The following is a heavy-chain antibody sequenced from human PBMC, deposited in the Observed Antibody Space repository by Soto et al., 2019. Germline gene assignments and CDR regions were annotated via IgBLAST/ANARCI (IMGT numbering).Heavy chain of an antibody. CDR3: ARDGTHITIFGAVISYYFDY. D-gene: IGHD3-3*01. CDR2: ISYDGSNK. Sequence: GWSLRLSCAASGFTFSSYAMHWVRQAPGKGLEWVAVISYDGSNKYYADSVKGRFTISRDNSKNTLYLQMNSLRAEDTAVYYCARDGTHITIFGAVISYYFDYWGQGTLVTVSS. V-gene: IGHV3-30-3*01. J-gene: IGHJ4*02. CDR1: GFTFSSYA.